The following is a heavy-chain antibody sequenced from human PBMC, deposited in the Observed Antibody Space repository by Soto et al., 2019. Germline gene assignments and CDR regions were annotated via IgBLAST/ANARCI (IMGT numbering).Heavy chain of an antibody. CDR1: GFTFSAYG. J-gene: IGHJ4*02. CDR2: MSHDGSNK. Sequence: QVQLVESGGGVVQPGRSLRLSCAASGFTFSAYGMHWVRQAPGKGLEWVAVMSHDGSNKYYADSVKGRFTISRDNSKNTLYMQVKTLRTADTAMYYCAREHVGEKGWGIDYWGQGTLVTVFS. D-gene: IGHD3-10*01. CDR3: AREHVGEKGWGIDY. V-gene: IGHV3-30*03.